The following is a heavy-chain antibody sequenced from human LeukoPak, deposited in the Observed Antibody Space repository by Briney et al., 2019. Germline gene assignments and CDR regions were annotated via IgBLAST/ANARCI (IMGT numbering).Heavy chain of an antibody. CDR2: ISSSAGTI. V-gene: IGHV3-11*04. Sequence: PGGSLRLSCAASGFTFRDYYMSWIRQAPGKGLEWISYISSSAGTIHYVDSVKGRFTISRDNAKNSLYLQMDSLRVEDTAVYYCATSVTRRRLDWFIDLWGGGTLVSVS. J-gene: IGHJ2*01. CDR1: GFTFRDYY. CDR3: ATSVTRRRLDWFIDL. D-gene: IGHD4-17*01.